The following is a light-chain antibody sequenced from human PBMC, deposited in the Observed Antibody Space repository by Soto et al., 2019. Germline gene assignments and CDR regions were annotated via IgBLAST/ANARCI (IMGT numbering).Light chain of an antibody. CDR3: QQYHNFPLT. V-gene: IGKV1-33*01. Sequence: DIQMTQSPSSLSASVGDRVTITCQASQYIRNYLNWYQQKPGKAPELLIYDASNLEPGVPSRFSGSGSGTDFTFTINSLQPEDIATYYCQQYHNFPLTFGQGTKVEIK. J-gene: IGKJ1*01. CDR1: QYIRNY. CDR2: DAS.